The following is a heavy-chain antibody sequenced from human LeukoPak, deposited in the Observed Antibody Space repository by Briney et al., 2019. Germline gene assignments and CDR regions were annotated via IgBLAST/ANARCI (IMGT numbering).Heavy chain of an antibody. CDR2: LYISGST. CDR3: ARDISGQQLALDY. Sequence: KPSETLSLTCTVSGGSISSHYWSWIRQPAGKGLEWIGRLYISGSTNYNPSLKSRVTMSVDTSKNQFSLKLSSVTAADTAVYYCARDISGQQLALDYWGQGTLVTVSS. D-gene: IGHD6-13*01. J-gene: IGHJ4*02. CDR1: GGSISSHY. V-gene: IGHV4-4*07.